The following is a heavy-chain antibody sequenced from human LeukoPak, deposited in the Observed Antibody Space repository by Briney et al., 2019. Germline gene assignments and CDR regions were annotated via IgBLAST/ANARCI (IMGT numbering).Heavy chain of an antibody. D-gene: IGHD6-13*01. CDR2: ISGGGGSA. CDR3: AKNSDIWAAAAH. V-gene: IGHV3-23*01. J-gene: IGHJ4*02. CDR1: GGSISSGGYY. Sequence: ETLSLTCTVSGGSISSGGYYWSWVRQAPGKGLEWVSAISGGGGSAYYAGSVKGRFTISRDNSKNTLYLQMNSLRAEDTALYYCAKNSDIWAAAAHWGQGTLVTVSS.